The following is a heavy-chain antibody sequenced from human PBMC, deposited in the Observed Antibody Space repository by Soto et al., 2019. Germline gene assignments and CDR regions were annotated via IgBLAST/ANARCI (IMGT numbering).Heavy chain of an antibody. V-gene: IGHV1-69*06. D-gene: IGHD2-2*01. CDR3: ARLGYCSSTSCPRHSYYGMDV. J-gene: IGHJ6*02. Sequence: SVKVSCKASGGTFSSYAISWVRQAPGQGLEWMGGIIPIFGTANYAQRFQGRATITADKSTSTAYMELSSLRSEDTAVYYCARLGYCSSTSCPRHSYYGMDVWGQGTTVTVSS. CDR2: IIPIFGTA. CDR1: GGTFSSYA.